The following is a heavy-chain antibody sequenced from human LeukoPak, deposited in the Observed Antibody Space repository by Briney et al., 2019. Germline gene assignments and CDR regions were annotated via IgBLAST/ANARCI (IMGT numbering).Heavy chain of an antibody. CDR3: ARGRHDYGDYVDAFDI. D-gene: IGHD4-17*01. J-gene: IGHJ3*02. V-gene: IGHV1-69*10. Sequence: GGSVTVSCKASGGTFSSYAMSWVRQAPGQGLEWMGGIIPILGIANYAQNFQGRVTITAEKSTSTAYMELSSLRSEDTAVYYCARGRHDYGDYVDAFDIWGQGTMVTVSS. CDR1: GGTFSSYA. CDR2: IIPILGIA.